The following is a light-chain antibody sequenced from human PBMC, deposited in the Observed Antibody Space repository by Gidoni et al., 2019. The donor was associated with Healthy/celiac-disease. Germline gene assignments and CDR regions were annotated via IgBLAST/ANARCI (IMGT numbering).Light chain of an antibody. Sequence: DIQMTQFPSSLSASVGDRVNITCQASQDISNYLNWYQQKPGKAPKLLIYDASNLETGVPSRFSGSGSGTDFTFTISSLQPEDIATYYCQQYDNLLSFGGGTKVEIK. V-gene: IGKV1-33*01. CDR1: QDISNY. CDR3: QQYDNLLS. CDR2: DAS. J-gene: IGKJ4*01.